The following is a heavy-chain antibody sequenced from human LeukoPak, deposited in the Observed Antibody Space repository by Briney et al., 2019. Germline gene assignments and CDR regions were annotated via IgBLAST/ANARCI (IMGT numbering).Heavy chain of an antibody. CDR2: IKESGSEK. J-gene: IGHJ4*02. D-gene: IGHD2-15*01. CDR1: GFKFSYYW. V-gene: IGHV3-7*01. Sequence: GGSLRLSCAASGFKFSYYWMTWVPEAPGKGLEWLANIKESGSEKYYVDSVKGRFTISRDNADNLVYLQMNSLRVDDTAVYYCARGWGEKGRCRGGTCNNPQFDYWGQGILVTVSS. CDR3: ARGWGEKGRCRGGTCNNPQFDY.